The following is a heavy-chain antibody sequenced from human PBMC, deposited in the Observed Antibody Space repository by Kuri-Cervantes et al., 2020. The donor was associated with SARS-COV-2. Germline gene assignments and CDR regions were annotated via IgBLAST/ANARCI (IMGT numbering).Heavy chain of an antibody. J-gene: IGHJ4*02. Sequence: GESLKISCAASGFTFSSYAMHWVRQAPGKGLEWVSAISGSGGSTYYADSVKGRFTISRDNSKNTLYLQMNSLRAEDTAVYYCAKKTEMYYDILTRGFDYWGQGTLVTGSS. D-gene: IGHD3-9*01. CDR3: AKKTEMYYDILTRGFDY. V-gene: IGHV3-23*01. CDR2: ISGSGGST. CDR1: GFTFSSYA.